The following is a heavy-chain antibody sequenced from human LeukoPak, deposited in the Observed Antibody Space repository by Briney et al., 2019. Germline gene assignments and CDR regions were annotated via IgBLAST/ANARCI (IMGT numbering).Heavy chain of an antibody. Sequence: PGGSLRLSCAASGFTFSSYEMNWVRQAPGKGLEGGSAISGSGGSTYYADSVKGRFTISRDNSKNTLYLQMNSLRAEDTGVYYCAKDTAVAADEPWGQGTKVTVSS. V-gene: IGHV3-23*01. D-gene: IGHD6-19*01. J-gene: IGHJ3*01. CDR1: GFTFSSYE. CDR3: AKDTAVAADEP. CDR2: ISGSGGST.